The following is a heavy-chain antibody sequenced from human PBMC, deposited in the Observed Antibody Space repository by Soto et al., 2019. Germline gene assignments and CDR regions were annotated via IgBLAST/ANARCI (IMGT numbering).Heavy chain of an antibody. CDR1: GFTFSNAW. CDR2: IWYDGSNK. Sequence: GGSLRLSCAASGFTFSNAWMSWVRQAPGKGLEWVAVIWYDGSNKYYADSVKGRFTISRDNSKNTLYLQMNSLRAEDTAVYYCARDPGSYDYVWGSYRPDAFDIWGQGTMVTVS. J-gene: IGHJ3*02. CDR3: ARDPGSYDYVWGSYRPDAFDI. D-gene: IGHD3-16*02. V-gene: IGHV3-33*08.